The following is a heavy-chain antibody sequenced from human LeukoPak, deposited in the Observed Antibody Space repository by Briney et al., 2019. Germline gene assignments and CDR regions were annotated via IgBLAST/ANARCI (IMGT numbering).Heavy chain of an antibody. Sequence: GASVKVSCKASGYTFTSYGISWVRQAPGQGLEWMGWMNPNSGNTGYAQKFQGRVTITRNTSISTAYMELSSLRSEDTAVYYCARGITIFGVVINEFDYWGQGTLVTVSS. V-gene: IGHV1-8*03. CDR3: ARGITIFGVVINEFDY. J-gene: IGHJ4*02. D-gene: IGHD3-3*01. CDR2: MNPNSGNT. CDR1: GYTFTSYG.